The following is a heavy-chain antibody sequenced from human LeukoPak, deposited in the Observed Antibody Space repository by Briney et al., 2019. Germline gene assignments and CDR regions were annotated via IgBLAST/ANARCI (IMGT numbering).Heavy chain of an antibody. CDR3: ATGLIAVIAVAGTTRDDY. CDR2: INPNSGGT. D-gene: IGHD6-19*01. J-gene: IGHJ4*02. Sequence: ASVKVSCKASGYTFTGYYMHWVRQAPGQGLEWMGWINPNSGGTNYAQKFQGRVTMTEDTSTDTAYMELSSLRSEDTAVYYCATGLIAVIAVAGTTRDDYWGQGTLVTVSS. V-gene: IGHV1-2*02. CDR1: GYTFTGYY.